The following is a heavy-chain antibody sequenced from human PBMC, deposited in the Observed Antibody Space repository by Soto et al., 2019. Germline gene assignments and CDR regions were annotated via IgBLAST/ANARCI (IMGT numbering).Heavy chain of an antibody. CDR1: GFTFSTYA. D-gene: IGHD4-17*01. CDR3: ALVPDYGGNSGLFDF. J-gene: IGHJ4*02. CDR2: ISYDGTNK. Sequence: GGSLRLSCAASGFTFSTYAMHWVRQAPGKGLGWVALISYDGTNKYYADSVKGRFTISRDNSKNTLYLQMNSLRAEDTAIYYCALVPDYGGNSGLFDFWGQGSLVTGSS. V-gene: IGHV3-30-3*01.